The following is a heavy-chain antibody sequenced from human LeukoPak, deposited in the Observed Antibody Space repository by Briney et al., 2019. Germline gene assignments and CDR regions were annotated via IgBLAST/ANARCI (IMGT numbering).Heavy chain of an antibody. D-gene: IGHD3-22*01. CDR3: TREGVYSPDGSGYHRDAFDI. J-gene: IGHJ3*02. CDR2: IIPILDVA. V-gene: IGHV1-69*04. Sequence: SVRVSCTASGGSFNSYVITWVRQAPGQGLEWMGRIIPILDVANFAQKFRGRVTITAVKSTNTAHMELSGLTSEDTAIYYCTREGVYSPDGSGYHRDAFDIWGQGTLVTVSS. CDR1: GGSFNSYV.